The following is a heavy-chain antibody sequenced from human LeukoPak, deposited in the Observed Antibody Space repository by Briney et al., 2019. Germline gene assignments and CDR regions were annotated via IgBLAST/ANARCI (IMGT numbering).Heavy chain of an antibody. V-gene: IGHV4-39*07. J-gene: IGHJ3*02. Sequence: SETLSLTCSVSGVSISSGSNYWGWIRQPPGKTLEWIGSIYSSGSTYYNPSLKSRVIILIDTAKNHFSLNLSSVTAVDTAVYYCARSDGYGLVGIWGQGTMVTVSS. D-gene: IGHD3-10*01. CDR2: IYSSGST. CDR1: GVSISSGSNY. CDR3: ARSDGYGLVGI.